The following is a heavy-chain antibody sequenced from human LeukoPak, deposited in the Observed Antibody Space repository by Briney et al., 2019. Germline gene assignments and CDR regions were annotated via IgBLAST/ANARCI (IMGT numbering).Heavy chain of an antibody. J-gene: IGHJ4*02. CDR1: GFTFSSAG. CDR2: ISYDGNDQ. V-gene: IGHV3-30*18. CDR3: AKDHSHPHVRSSSYSNFCDY. D-gene: IGHD6-13*01. Sequence: GRSLRLSCAASGFTFSSAGMNWVRQAPGKGLEWVAFISYDGNDQYCAYSVKGRFTISRDNPKNTVYMQMNRLSTEDPAIYYCAKDHSHPHVRSSSYSNFCDYWGQGTLVAVSS.